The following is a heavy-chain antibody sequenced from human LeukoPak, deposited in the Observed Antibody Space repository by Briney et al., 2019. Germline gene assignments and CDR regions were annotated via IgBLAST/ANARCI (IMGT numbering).Heavy chain of an antibody. D-gene: IGHD3-10*01. Sequence: GESLKISCAASGFTFSSYSMNWVRQGPGKGLEWVSYISSSSSTIYYADSVKGRFTISRDNAKNSLYLQMNSLRDEDTAVYYCARDFAGVIITPSFDYWGQGTLVTVSS. J-gene: IGHJ4*02. CDR1: GFTFSSYS. V-gene: IGHV3-48*02. CDR3: ARDFAGVIITPSFDY. CDR2: ISSSSSTI.